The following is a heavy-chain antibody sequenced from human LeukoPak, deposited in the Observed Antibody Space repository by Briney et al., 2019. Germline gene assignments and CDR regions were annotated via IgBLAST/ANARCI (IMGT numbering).Heavy chain of an antibody. Sequence: GESLKISCKGSGYTFTNNWVGWVRQMPGKGLEWMGIIYPGDSDTRYSPSFQGQVTISADKSISTAYLQWSSLKASDTAMYYCARRPGYTYGYDYAFDIWGQGTMVTVSS. CDR3: ARRPGYTYGYDYAFDI. D-gene: IGHD5-18*01. CDR1: GYTFTNNW. V-gene: IGHV5-51*01. CDR2: IYPGDSDT. J-gene: IGHJ3*02.